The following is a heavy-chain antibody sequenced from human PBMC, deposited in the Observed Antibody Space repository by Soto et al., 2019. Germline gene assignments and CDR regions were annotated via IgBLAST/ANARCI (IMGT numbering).Heavy chain of an antibody. D-gene: IGHD5-12*01. J-gene: IGHJ4*02. V-gene: IGHV1-2*04. CDR3: AKDGKSGYQKASDY. CDR1: GYTFNSYG. CDR2: INPNSGGT. Sequence: ASVKVSCKASGYTFNSYGISWVRQAPGQGLEWMGWINPNSGGTNYAQKFQGWVTMTRDTSISTAYMELSSLRSEDTAVYYCAKDGKSGYQKASDYWGQGTLVTVSS.